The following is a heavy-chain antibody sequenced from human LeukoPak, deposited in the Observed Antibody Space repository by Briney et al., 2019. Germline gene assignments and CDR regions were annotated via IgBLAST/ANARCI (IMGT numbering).Heavy chain of an antibody. V-gene: IGHV1-3*01. J-gene: IGHJ4*02. CDR3: ARGLGNDGIFDY. CDR1: RYTFISYA. Sequence: ASVKDSCKAPRYTFISYAMHWVRQAPGQRLEWMGWIHAGNGNTKYSQKFQGRVTMPRNTSISTAYMELSSLRSEDTAVYYCARGLGNDGIFDYWGQGTLVTVSS. D-gene: IGHD1-1*01. CDR2: IHAGNGNT.